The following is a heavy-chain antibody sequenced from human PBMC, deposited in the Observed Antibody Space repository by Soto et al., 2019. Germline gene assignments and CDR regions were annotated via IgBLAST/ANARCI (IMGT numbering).Heavy chain of an antibody. Sequence: QVQLVQSGAEVKKPGASVKVSCKASGYTFTSYDINWVRQATGQGLEWMGWMNPNSDNTGYAQKFQGRITMTANTXTSTDYMALSSLRYEDTAVYYWSRESSLYGDYALASGGQGTLVTVSP. CDR1: GYTFTSYD. CDR3: SRESSLYGDYALAS. D-gene: IGHD4-17*01. CDR2: MNPNSDNT. J-gene: IGHJ4*02. V-gene: IGHV1-8*01.